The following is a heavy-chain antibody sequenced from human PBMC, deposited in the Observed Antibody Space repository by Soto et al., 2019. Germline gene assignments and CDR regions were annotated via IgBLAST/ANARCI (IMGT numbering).Heavy chain of an antibody. D-gene: IGHD6-19*01. V-gene: IGHV4-4*02. Sequence: QVQLQESGPGLVKPSGTLSLTCAVSGDSVRSPYWWCWVRQPPGKGLEWIGEVFHTGTTSYNPSLRSRVNISMDTSINQFALDLTAVTAADTAVYYCARSAGWYAIHSWGPGTLVSVSS. CDR1: GDSVRSPYW. CDR3: ARSAGWYAIHS. J-gene: IGHJ4*02. CDR2: VFHTGTT.